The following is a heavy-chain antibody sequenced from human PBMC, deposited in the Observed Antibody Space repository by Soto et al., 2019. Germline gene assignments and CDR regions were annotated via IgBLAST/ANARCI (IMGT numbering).Heavy chain of an antibody. Sequence: QVQLQQWGAGLLKPLETLSLTCAVYGGSFSGYYWSWIRQPPGEGLGWIGEINHSGSTNYNPSLKGRVHISVDTSKNQFSLKLSSVTAADTAVYYCARYYGGKVLDYWGQGTLVTVSS. V-gene: IGHV4-34*01. CDR1: GGSFSGYY. J-gene: IGHJ4*02. CDR2: INHSGST. CDR3: ARYYGGKVLDY. D-gene: IGHD4-17*01.